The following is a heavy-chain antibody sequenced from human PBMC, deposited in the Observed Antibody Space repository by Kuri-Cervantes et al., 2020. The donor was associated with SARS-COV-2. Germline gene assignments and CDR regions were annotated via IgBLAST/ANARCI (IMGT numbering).Heavy chain of an antibody. D-gene: IGHD4-23*01. Sequence: ESLKISCTVSGGSISSSSYYWGWIRQPPGKGLEWIGYIYYSGSTNYNPSLKSRVTISVDTSKNQFSLNLSSVTAADTAVYYCARPGGFLDVWGKGTTVTVSS. J-gene: IGHJ6*04. CDR2: IYYSGST. CDR1: GGSISSSSYY. CDR3: ARPGGFLDV. V-gene: IGHV4-61*05.